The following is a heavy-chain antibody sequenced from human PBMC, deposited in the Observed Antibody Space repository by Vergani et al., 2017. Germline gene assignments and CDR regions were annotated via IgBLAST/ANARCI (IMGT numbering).Heavy chain of an antibody. J-gene: IGHJ6*02. CDR2: ISAYNGNT. Sequence: QVQLVQSGAEVKKPGASVKVSCKASGYTFTSYGISWVRQAPGQGLEWMGWISAYNGNTNYAQQLQGRVTLTTDTSTRTAYMELRSLRSDDTAVYYCARVPDSSGYYLSTYYYYYGMDVWGQGTTVTVSS. V-gene: IGHV1-18*01. CDR3: ARVPDSSGYYLSTYYYYYGMDV. D-gene: IGHD3-22*01. CDR1: GYTFTSYG.